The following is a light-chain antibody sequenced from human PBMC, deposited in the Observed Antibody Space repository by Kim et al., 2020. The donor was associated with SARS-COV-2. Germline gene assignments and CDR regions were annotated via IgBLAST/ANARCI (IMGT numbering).Light chain of an antibody. CDR3: QQSDTAPYT. CDR2: AAS. CDR1: QSISGY. V-gene: IGKV1-39*01. Sequence: DIQMTQAPSSLSASVGDRVTITCRASQSISGYLNWYQQKPGKAPNLLIYAASNLQDGVPSGFSGSGFGTDFTLTIRSLQPEDLATYYCQQSDTAPYTFGQGTKLEI. J-gene: IGKJ2*01.